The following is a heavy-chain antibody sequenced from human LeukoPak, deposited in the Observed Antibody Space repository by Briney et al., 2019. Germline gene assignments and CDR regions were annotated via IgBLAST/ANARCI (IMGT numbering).Heavy chain of an antibody. CDR3: ARSGGSYKPFDF. CDR1: GFIFSSFE. CDR2: ISDKEDI. D-gene: IGHD3-16*01. V-gene: IGHV3-48*03. Sequence: PGGSLRLSCEASGFIFSSFELNWVRQAPGKGLEWVAHISDKEDIIYAASVKGRFAISRDNAKNSQYLQMTSLRADDTGVYYCARSGGSYKPFDFWGQGTLVTVSS. J-gene: IGHJ4*02.